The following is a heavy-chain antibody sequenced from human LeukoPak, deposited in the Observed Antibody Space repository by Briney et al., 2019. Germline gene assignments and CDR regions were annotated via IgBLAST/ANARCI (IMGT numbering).Heavy chain of an antibody. J-gene: IGHJ4*02. V-gene: IGHV3-33*01. D-gene: IGHD3-22*01. Sequence: PGGSLRLSCAASGFTFNNYGMHWVRQAPGKGLEWVAAIWYDGSNKYYADSVKGRSTISRDNSKNTLYLQMNSLRAEDTALYYCARGQEYYYDSSAYSKFDYWGQGTLVTVSS. CDR3: ARGQEYYYDSSAYSKFDY. CDR2: IWYDGSNK. CDR1: GFTFNNYG.